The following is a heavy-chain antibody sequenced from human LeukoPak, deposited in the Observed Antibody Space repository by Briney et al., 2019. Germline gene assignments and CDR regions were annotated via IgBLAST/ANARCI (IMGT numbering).Heavy chain of an antibody. CDR2: INPSGGGT. D-gene: IGHD3-10*01. V-gene: IGHV1-46*01. Sequence: GASVKVSFTASVYSFINYYMHWLRQAPAQGLEWMGIINPSGGGTSYARKFQDRVTMTRDTSTSTVYMELSSLRSEDTAVYYCARDYYASGSHNWFDPWGQGTLVTVSS. J-gene: IGHJ5*02. CDR1: VYSFINYY. CDR3: ARDYYASGSHNWFDP.